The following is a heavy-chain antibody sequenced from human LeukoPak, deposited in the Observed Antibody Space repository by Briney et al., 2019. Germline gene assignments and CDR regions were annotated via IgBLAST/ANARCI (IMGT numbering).Heavy chain of an antibody. Sequence: GGSLRLSCAASGFTFSSYAMHWVRQAPGKGLEWVAVISYDGSNKYYADSVKGRFTISRDNSKNTLYLQMNSLRAEDTAVYYCAREVVTGSYRFDYWGQGTLVTVSS. CDR3: AREVVTGSYRFDY. CDR2: ISYDGSNK. CDR1: GFTFSSYA. J-gene: IGHJ4*02. D-gene: IGHD3-16*02. V-gene: IGHV3-30-3*01.